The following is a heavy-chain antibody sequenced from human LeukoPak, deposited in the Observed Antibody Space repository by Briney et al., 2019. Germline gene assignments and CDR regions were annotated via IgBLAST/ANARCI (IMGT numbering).Heavy chain of an antibody. J-gene: IGHJ4*02. D-gene: IGHD3-10*01. CDR3: ASQSYGLFEY. V-gene: IGHV3-13*01. CDR2: IGAGADT. CDR1: GFSFSNSD. Sequence: GGSLRLSCAASGFSFSNSDMHWVRQATGKGLEWVSAIGAGADTYYPDSVKGRFTISRENAKNSLYLQMNSLRAEDTAVYYCASQSYGLFEYWGQGTLVTVSS.